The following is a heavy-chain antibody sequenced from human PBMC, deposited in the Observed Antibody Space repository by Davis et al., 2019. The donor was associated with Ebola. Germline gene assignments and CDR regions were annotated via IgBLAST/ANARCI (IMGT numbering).Heavy chain of an antibody. Sequence: ASVKVSCKVSNYTFTNFGLTWVRQAPGQGLEWVGWISAYNDYTNYAQKLQGRVSLTTDTSTATSHMELRSLRSDDTAVYYCATLRGALGLYYFESWGQGTLVTVSS. V-gene: IGHV1-18*04. J-gene: IGHJ4*02. CDR1: NYTFTNFG. CDR3: ATLRGALGLYYFES. CDR2: ISAYNDYT. D-gene: IGHD1-26*01.